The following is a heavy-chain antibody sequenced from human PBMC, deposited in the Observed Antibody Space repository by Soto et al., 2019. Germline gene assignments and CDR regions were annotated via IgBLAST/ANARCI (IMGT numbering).Heavy chain of an antibody. D-gene: IGHD1-26*01. V-gene: IGHV1-69*12. CDR3: ASRQWEQSVRAFDL. CDR1: GGTFSSYA. Sequence: QVQLVQSGAEVKKPGSSVKVSCKASGGTFSSYAISWVRQAPGQGLEWMGGIIPIFGTANYAQKFQGRGTITADESTSTAYMELSSLRSEDTAVYYCASRQWEQSVRAFDLWGQGTMVTVSS. J-gene: IGHJ3*01. CDR2: IIPIFGTA.